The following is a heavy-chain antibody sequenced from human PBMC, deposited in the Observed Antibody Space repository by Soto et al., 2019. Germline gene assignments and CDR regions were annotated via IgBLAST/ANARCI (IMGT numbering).Heavy chain of an antibody. CDR2: IYSDGST. CDR3: ARASDTRGWYLLDY. J-gene: IGHJ4*02. CDR1: GFTVSSNY. Sequence: GGSLRLSCAASGFTVSSNYMTWVRQAPGKGLEWVSVIYSDGSTYYADSVKGRFTISRDNAKNTLYLQMNSLRAEDTAVYYCARASDTRGWYLLDYWGQGTLVTVSS. V-gene: IGHV3-53*01. D-gene: IGHD6-19*01.